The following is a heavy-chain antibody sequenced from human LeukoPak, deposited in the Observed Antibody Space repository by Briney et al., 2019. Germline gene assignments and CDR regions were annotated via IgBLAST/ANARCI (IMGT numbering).Heavy chain of an antibody. Sequence: PSETLSLTCTVSGGSISSSSYYWGWIRQPPGKGLEWIGSIYYSGSTYYNPSLKSRVTISVDTSKNQFSLKLSSVTAADTAVYYCARESLYCGGDCSSSYNWFDPWGQGTLVTVSS. CDR3: ARESLYCGGDCSSSYNWFDP. CDR1: GGSISSSSYY. CDR2: IYYSGST. V-gene: IGHV4-39*07. D-gene: IGHD2-21*01. J-gene: IGHJ5*02.